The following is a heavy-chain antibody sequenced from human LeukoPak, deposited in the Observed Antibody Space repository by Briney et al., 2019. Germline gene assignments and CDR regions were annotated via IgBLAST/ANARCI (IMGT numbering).Heavy chain of an antibody. CDR2: INSDGSST. Sequence: GSLRLSSAASGFTFSSYWMHWVRQAPGKVLVWVSRINSDGSSTSYADSVKGRFTISRDNAKNTLYLQMNSLRAEDTAVYYCARVRSGSSAGNYGMDVWGQGTTVTVSS. V-gene: IGHV3-74*01. D-gene: IGHD1-26*01. CDR3: ARVRSGSSAGNYGMDV. CDR1: GFTFSSYW. J-gene: IGHJ6*02.